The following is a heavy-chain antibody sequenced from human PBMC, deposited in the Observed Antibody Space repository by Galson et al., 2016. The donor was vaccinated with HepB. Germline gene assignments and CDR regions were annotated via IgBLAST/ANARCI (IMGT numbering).Heavy chain of an antibody. V-gene: IGHV1-46*02. CDR1: GYTFNTYN. J-gene: IGHJ4*02. D-gene: IGHD1-14*01. Sequence: SVKVSCKASGYTFNTYNMHRVRQAPGQGLEWMGIIKPSGGNTIYAQKFQDRITMTRDTSTSTVYMELISLRSEDTAVYYCAGELDHSFYFDYWGQGTLLTVSS. CDR2: IKPSGGNT. CDR3: AGELDHSFYFDY.